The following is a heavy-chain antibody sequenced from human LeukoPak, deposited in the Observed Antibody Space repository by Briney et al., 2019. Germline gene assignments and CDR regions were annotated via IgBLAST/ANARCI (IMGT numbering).Heavy chain of an antibody. CDR1: GFTFSSYE. CDR2: ISSSGSTI. J-gene: IGHJ6*02. D-gene: IGHD3-22*01. Sequence: GRSLRLSCAASGFTFSSYEMNWVRQAPGKGMEWVSYISSSGSTIYYADSVKGRFTISRDNAKNSLSLQMNSLRAEDTAVYYCARPLITTYYYYDTDVWVHGTTVTVSS. V-gene: IGHV3-48*03. CDR3: ARPLITTYYYYDTDV.